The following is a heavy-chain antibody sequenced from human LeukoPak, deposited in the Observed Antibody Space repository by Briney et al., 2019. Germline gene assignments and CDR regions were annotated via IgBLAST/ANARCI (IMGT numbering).Heavy chain of an antibody. D-gene: IGHD3-3*01. V-gene: IGHV1-69*13. CDR1: GGTFSSYA. CDR2: IIPIFVTA. CDR3: ARGSGYDFWSGQVFDY. Sequence: SMKVSCKASGGTFSSYAISWVRQAPGQGLEWMGGIIPIFVTANYAQKFQGRVTITADESTSTASMELSSLRSEDTAVYYCARGSGYDFWSGQVFDYWGQGTLVTVSS. J-gene: IGHJ4*02.